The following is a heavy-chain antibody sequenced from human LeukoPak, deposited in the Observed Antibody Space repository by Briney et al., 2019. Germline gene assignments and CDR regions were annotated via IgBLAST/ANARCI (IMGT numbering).Heavy chain of an antibody. Sequence: GGSLRLSCAVSGFTFNNAWMTWVRQAPGKGLEWVGRFKTKTDGGTADYAAPVKGRFTISRDDSKDILYLQMDSLKTEDTAVYYCAAGRTRDYWGQGTLVTVSS. J-gene: IGHJ4*02. V-gene: IGHV3-15*01. D-gene: IGHD1-26*01. CDR2: FKTKTDGGTA. CDR1: GFTFNNAW. CDR3: AAGRTRDY.